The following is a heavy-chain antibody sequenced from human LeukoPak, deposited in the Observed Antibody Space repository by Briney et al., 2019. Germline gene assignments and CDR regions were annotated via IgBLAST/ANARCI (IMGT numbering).Heavy chain of an antibody. D-gene: IGHD4-17*01. J-gene: IGHJ3*02. CDR1: GYTFTSYY. CDR3: AGRNDYGDYAGAFDI. Sequence: ASVKVSCKASGYTFTSYYMHWVRQAPGQGLEWMGIINPSGGSTSYAQKFQGRVTMTRDTSTSTVYMELSSLRSEDTAVYYCAGRNDYGDYAGAFDIWGQGTMVTVSS. CDR2: INPSGGST. V-gene: IGHV1-46*01.